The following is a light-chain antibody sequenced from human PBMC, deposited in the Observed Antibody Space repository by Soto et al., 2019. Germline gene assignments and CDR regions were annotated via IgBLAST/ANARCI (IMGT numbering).Light chain of an antibody. Sequence: EIRMTQSHSTLSASVVSRVTITCRASQSISSWLAWYQQKPGKAPKLLIYDASSLESGVPARFSGSGSGTEFTLTISSLQPDDFGTYFCQQYDSYPWTFGQGTKVDIK. CDR2: DAS. CDR3: QQYDSYPWT. CDR1: QSISSW. V-gene: IGKV1-5*01. J-gene: IGKJ1*01.